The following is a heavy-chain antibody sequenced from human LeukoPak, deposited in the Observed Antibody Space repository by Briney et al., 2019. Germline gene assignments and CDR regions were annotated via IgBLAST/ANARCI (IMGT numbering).Heavy chain of an antibody. CDR3: ARLGITGTTLYYFDY. CDR2: IYPGDSDT. D-gene: IGHD1-20*01. V-gene: IGHV5-51*01. Sequence: GESLKISCKGSGYSFSTYWIGWVRQMPGKGLEWMGIIYPGDSDTRYSPSFQGQVTISADKSISTAYLQWNSLKASDTAMFYCARLGITGTTLYYFDYWGQGTLATVSS. CDR1: GYSFSTYW. J-gene: IGHJ4*02.